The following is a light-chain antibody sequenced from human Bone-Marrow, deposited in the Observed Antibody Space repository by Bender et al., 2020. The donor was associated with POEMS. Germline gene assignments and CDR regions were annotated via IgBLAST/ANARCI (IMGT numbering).Light chain of an antibody. CDR1: SIGSKS. Sequence: SYELTQAPSMSVAPGQTATITCGGNSIGSKSVHWYQQKPGQAPVLVVYDDSDRPSETPERFSGSKSGNTATLTISRGEAGDEADYFCQVWDINSDHPIFGGGTKLTVL. J-gene: IGLJ2*01. CDR2: DDS. CDR3: QVWDINSDHPI. V-gene: IGLV3-21*02.